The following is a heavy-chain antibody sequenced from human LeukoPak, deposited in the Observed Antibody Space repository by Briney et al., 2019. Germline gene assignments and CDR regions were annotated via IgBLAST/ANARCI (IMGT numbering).Heavy chain of an antibody. J-gene: IGHJ4*02. D-gene: IGHD1-26*01. V-gene: IGHV3-48*04. CDR1: GSTFSSYS. Sequence: GGSLRLSCAVSGSTFSSYSMNWVRQAPGKGLEWVSYISSINTIYYADSVKGRFTISRDNAKNSLYLQMDSLRPEDTAIYYCTTDHVGATVEFDSWGQGTLVTVSS. CDR3: TTDHVGATVEFDS. CDR2: ISSINTI.